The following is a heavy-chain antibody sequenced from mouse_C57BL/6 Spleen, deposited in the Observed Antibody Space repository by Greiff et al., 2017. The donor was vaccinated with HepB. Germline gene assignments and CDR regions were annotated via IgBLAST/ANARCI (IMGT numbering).Heavy chain of an antibody. CDR2: IYPGDGDT. D-gene: IGHD1-1*01. CDR3: ARWGTTVVSGDAMDY. V-gene: IGHV1-82*01. Sequence: VQLVESGPELVKPGASVKISCKASGYAFSSSWMNWVKQRPGKGLEWIGRIYPGDGDTNYNGKFKGKATLTADKSSSTAYMQLSSLTSEDSAVYFCARWGTTVVSGDAMDYWGQGTSVTVSS. J-gene: IGHJ4*01. CDR1: GYAFSSSW.